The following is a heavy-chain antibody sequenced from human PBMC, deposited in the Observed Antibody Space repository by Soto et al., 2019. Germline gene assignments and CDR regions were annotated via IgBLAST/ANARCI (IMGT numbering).Heavy chain of an antibody. J-gene: IGHJ5*02. CDR2: FYHSGNT. CDR3: AKEGRMTTVTTNWFDP. CDR1: GGSISSNNW. V-gene: IGHV4-4*02. D-gene: IGHD4-17*01. Sequence: QVQLQESGPGLVKPSGTLSLTCAVSGGSISSNNWWSWVRQPPGKGLEWIGEFYHSGNTNYNPSLGGRVNISVDKSKNQFSLRLSSVTAADTAVYYCAKEGRMTTVTTNWFDPWGQGTLVTVSS.